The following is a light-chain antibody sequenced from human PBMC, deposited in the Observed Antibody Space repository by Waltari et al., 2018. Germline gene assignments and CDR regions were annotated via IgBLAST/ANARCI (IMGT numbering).Light chain of an antibody. CDR1: QSISSW. CDR2: KAS. J-gene: IGKJ1*01. CDR3: QQYNSYSRT. V-gene: IGKV1-5*03. Sequence: DSQMTQSPSTVSASVGDRVNITCRASQSISSWLALYQQKPGKAPNLLIYKASSLESGVPTRFSGSGSGTEFTLTISSLQPDDFATYYCQQYNSYSRTFGQGTKVEIK.